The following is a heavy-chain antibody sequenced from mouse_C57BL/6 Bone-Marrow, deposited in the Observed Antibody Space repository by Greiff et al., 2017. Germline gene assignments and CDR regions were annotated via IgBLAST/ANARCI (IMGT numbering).Heavy chain of an antibody. V-gene: IGHV5-6*02. D-gene: IGHD1-1*01. CDR3: ARTTVVADWYLDV. J-gene: IGHJ1*03. Sequence: DVKLVESGGDLVKPGGSLKLSCAASGFTFSSYGMSWVRQTPDKRLEWVATISSGGSYTYYPDSVKGRFTISRDNAKNTLYLQMSSLKSEDTAMYYCARTTVVADWYLDVWGTGTTVTVSS. CDR2: ISSGGSYT. CDR1: GFTFSSYG.